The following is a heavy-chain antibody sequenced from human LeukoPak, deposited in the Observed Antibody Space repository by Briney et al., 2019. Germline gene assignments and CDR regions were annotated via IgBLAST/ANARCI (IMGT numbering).Heavy chain of an antibody. CDR3: ARATLDY. CDR2: INHSGST. V-gene: IGHV4-34*01. J-gene: IGHJ4*02. CDR1: GVSFSGYY. Sequence: PSETLSLTCAVYGVSFSGYYWSWIRQPPGKGLEWLGEINHSGSTNYNPSLKSRVTISVDTSKNQFSLKLSSVTAADTAVYYCARATLDYWGQGTLVTVSS. D-gene: IGHD1-1*01.